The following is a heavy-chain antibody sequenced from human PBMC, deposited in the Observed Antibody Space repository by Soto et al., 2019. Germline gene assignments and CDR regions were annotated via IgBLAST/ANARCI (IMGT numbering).Heavy chain of an antibody. D-gene: IGHD6-13*01. V-gene: IGHV4-61*08. CDR3: ARGYYTSGYWFDR. J-gene: IGHJ2*01. CDR1: VSGGSVRTGVHY. CDR2: IYYSGST. Sequence: QVQLQESGPGLVKPSETLSLTCTVSVSGGSVRTGVHYWSGIRQPPGKGLEWIGYIYYSGSTTYKPPLKSRVTISVDTSQNQFSLKLTSVTAADAAVYYCARGYYTSGYWFDRWGRGTLVTVSS.